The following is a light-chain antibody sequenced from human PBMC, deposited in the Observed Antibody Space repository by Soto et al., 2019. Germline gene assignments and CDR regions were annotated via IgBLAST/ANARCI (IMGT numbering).Light chain of an antibody. CDR3: QQYGSSPGT. J-gene: IGKJ2*01. CDR1: QSISSSY. Sequence: EIVLTQSPGTLSLSPGERATLSCRASQSISSSYLAWYQQKPGQAPSLPIYGACSRATGIPDRFSCSGSGTDFTLTISRLEPEDFAVYYCQQYGSSPGTFGQGTKLEIK. CDR2: GAC. V-gene: IGKV3-20*01.